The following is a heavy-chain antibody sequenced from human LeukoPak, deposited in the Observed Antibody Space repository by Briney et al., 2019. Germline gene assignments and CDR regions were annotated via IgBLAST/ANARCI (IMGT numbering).Heavy chain of an antibody. CDR1: GYTFTSYG. CDR3: ARGPPPIAAADFAY. J-gene: IGHJ4*02. V-gene: IGHV1-18*01. Sequence: ASVKVSCKASGYTFTSYGISWFRQAPGQGLEWMGWISAYNGNTNYAQKLQGRVTMTTDTSTSTAYMELSSLRSDDTALPYCARGPPPIAAADFAYWGQGTLVTVSS. D-gene: IGHD6-13*01. CDR2: ISAYNGNT.